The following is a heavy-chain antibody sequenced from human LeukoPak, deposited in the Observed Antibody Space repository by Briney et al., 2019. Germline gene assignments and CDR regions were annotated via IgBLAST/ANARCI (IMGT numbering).Heavy chain of an antibody. CDR3: ARDFGDFRTDY. V-gene: IGHV4-39*01. CDR2: SDYSGGT. J-gene: IGHJ4*02. D-gene: IGHD4-17*01. Sequence: SETLSLTCTVPGGSIRSTVHSWAWIRQSPGKGQEWIGSSDYSGGTTYNPSLKSRVTVSVDTSKNQYSLKLTSVTAADTAVYYCARDFGDFRTDYWGQGTLVTVCS. CDR1: GGSIRSTVHS.